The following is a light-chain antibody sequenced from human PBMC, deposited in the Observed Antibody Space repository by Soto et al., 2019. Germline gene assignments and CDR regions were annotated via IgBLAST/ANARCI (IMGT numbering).Light chain of an antibody. J-gene: IGLJ1*01. CDR3: CSYAGSSTSYV. CDR1: SSDVGSYNL. V-gene: IGLV2-23*01. CDR2: EGS. Sequence: QSVLTQPASVSGSPGQSITISCTGTSSDVGSYNLVSWYQQHPGKAPKLMIYEGSKRPSGVSNRFSGSKSGNTASLTISGLQAEDEADYYCCSYAGSSTSYVFGTGTKPTVL.